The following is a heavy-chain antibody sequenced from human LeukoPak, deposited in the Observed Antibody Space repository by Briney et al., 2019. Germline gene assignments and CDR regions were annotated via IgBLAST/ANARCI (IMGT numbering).Heavy chain of an antibody. CDR1: GYSFTSYW. V-gene: IGHV5-51*01. CDR3: ARVDYYDVSDAFDI. CDR2: IYPGDSDT. Sequence: GESLKISCKGSGYSFTSYWIGWVRQMPGKGLEWIWIIYPGDSDTRYSPSFQGQVTISAEKSITTAYLQWSSLKASDTAMYYCARVDYYDVSDAFDIWGQGTMVTVSS. D-gene: IGHD3-22*01. J-gene: IGHJ3*02.